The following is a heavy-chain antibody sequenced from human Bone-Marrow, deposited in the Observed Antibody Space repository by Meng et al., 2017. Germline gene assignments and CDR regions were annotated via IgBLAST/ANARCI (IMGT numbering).Heavy chain of an antibody. D-gene: IGHD5-12*01. CDR1: GGSISSYY. Sequence: GSLRLSCTVSGGSISSYYWSWIRQPAGKGLEWIGRIYSSGSTNYNPSLKSRVTMSVDTSKNQFYLNLISVTAADTAVYFCARDGLRGLGDWGQGTLVTVSS. V-gene: IGHV4-4*07. CDR2: IYSSGST. J-gene: IGHJ4*02. CDR3: ARDGLRGLGD.